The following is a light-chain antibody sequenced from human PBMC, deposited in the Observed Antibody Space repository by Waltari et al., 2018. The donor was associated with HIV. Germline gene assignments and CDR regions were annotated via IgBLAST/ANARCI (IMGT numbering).Light chain of an antibody. V-gene: IGLV2-23*02. J-gene: IGLJ2*01. CDR3: CAYAGSTTYVI. CDR1: SSDVGGYHL. Sequence: QSALTQPASVSGSPGQSITISCTGTSSDVGGYHLVSWYQQPPGKAPKLIIYEVSKRPSGVSNRFSGSKSGNTASLTISGLQAEDEADYYCCAYAGSTTYVIFGGGTKLTVL. CDR2: EVS.